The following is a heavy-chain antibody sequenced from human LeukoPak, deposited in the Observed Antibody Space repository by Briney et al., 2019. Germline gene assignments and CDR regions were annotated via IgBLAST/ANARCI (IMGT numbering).Heavy chain of an antibody. CDR3: AREDYGDLYFDY. CDR1: GFTFSTYR. V-gene: IGHV3-7*01. J-gene: IGHJ4*02. D-gene: IGHD4-17*01. CDR2: IKQDGSEK. Sequence: GGSLRLSCAASGFTFSTYRMSWVRQAPGKGLEWVANIKQDGSEKHYVDSVKGRFTISRDNAKNSLYLQMNSLRAEDTAVYYCAREDYGDLYFDYWGQGTLVTVSS.